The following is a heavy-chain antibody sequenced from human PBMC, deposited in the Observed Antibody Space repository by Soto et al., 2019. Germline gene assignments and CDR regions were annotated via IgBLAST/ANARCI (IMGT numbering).Heavy chain of an antibody. CDR3: ARGRPVAGIDY. CDR1: GFIFSSHW. D-gene: IGHD6-19*01. J-gene: IGHJ4*02. V-gene: IGHV3-74*01. Sequence: GGSLRLSCAASGFIFSSHWMHWVRQAPGKGLVWVARIHSDGSSTTYADSVMGRFTISRDNAKNTLYLQMNSLRAEDTAVYYCARGRPVAGIDYWGQGTLVTVSS. CDR2: IHSDGSST.